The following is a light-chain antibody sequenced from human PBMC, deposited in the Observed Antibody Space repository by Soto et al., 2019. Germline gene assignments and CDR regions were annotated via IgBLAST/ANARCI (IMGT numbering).Light chain of an antibody. CDR1: QSVSSN. J-gene: IGKJ1*01. CDR2: GAS. Sequence: EIVMTQSPATLSVSPGERATLSCRASQSVSSNLAWYQQKPGQAPRLLIYGASTRATGIPARFSGSGSGTEFTLTISSLQSEDFAVYYGQQYNKLGTFGQGTKVEIK. CDR3: QQYNKLGT. V-gene: IGKV3-15*01.